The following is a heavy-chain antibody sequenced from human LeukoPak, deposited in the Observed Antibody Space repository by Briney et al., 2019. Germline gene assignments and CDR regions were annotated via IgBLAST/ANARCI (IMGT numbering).Heavy chain of an antibody. Sequence: PSQTLSRTCAVSGGSISSGGYSWSWIRQPPGKGLEWIGYIYHSGSTYYNPSLKSRVTISVDRSKNQFSLKLSSVTAADTAVYYCARHGGYSYGSFDCWGQGTLVTVSS. CDR3: ARHGGYSYGSFDC. V-gene: IGHV4-30-2*01. D-gene: IGHD5-18*01. CDR2: IYHSGST. CDR1: GGSISSGGYS. J-gene: IGHJ4*02.